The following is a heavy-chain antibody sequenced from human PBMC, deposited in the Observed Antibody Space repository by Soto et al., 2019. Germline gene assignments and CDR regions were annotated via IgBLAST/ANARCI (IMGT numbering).Heavy chain of an antibody. V-gene: IGHV4-34*04. CDR1: GASFSGFY. CDR2: IDHSGIT. CDR3: ARGVSATLAVKGGAPDKKYFES. D-gene: IGHD1-26*01. J-gene: IGHJ4*02. Sequence: SETLSLTCAVSGASFSGFYWSWIRQSPGKGLEWIGEIDHSGITNHNTALKSRATMSVDTSKNQFSLKLRSVTAADTAVYYCARGVSATLAVKGGAPDKKYFESWSQGTLVT.